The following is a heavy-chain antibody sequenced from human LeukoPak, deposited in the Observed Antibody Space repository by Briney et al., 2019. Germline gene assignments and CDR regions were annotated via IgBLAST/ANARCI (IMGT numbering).Heavy chain of an antibody. Sequence: PGGSLRLSCAASGFTFSSYSMNWVRQAPGKGLEWVSYISSGSTTIYYADSVRGRFTISRDNSKSTLSLQMNSLRAEDTAIYYCATYRQVLLPFESWGQGTLVTVSS. CDR1: GFTFSSYS. D-gene: IGHD2-8*02. CDR2: ISSGSTTI. V-gene: IGHV3-48*01. CDR3: ATYRQVLLPFES. J-gene: IGHJ4*02.